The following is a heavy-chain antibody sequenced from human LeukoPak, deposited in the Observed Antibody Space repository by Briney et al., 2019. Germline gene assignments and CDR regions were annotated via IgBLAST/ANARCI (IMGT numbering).Heavy chain of an antibody. D-gene: IGHD6-13*01. V-gene: IGHV3-7*01. Sequence: PGGSLRLSCVGSGFTFSDYWMSWVRQAPGKGLEWVANIKSDESEGFFLDSVKGRFTISRDNAKNSVYLQISSLRAEDTGVYYCATTLNIATPGHLWGQGALVTVSS. J-gene: IGHJ4*02. CDR1: GFTFSDYW. CDR3: ATTLNIATPGHL. CDR2: IKSDESEG.